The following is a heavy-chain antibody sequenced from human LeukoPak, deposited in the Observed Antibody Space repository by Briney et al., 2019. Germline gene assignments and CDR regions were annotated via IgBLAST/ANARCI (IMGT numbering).Heavy chain of an antibody. V-gene: IGHV3-64D*06. CDR1: GFSLSTHN. CDR3: VKGRYGSGCDF. J-gene: IGHJ4*02. Sequence: GGSLRLSCSASGFSLSTHNMHWVRQAPGKGLEFVSGITSDGENTDYLDCLKGMFTITSDNPKNTLYLHMTSLRPEDTAVYFCVKGRYGSGCDFWGPGTLVIVSS. D-gene: IGHD3-10*01. CDR2: ITSDGENT.